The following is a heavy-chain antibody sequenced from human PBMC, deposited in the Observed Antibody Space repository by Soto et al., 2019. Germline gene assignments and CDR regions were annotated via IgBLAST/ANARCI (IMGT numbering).Heavy chain of an antibody. D-gene: IGHD6-13*01. CDR3: AVHAATFDY. J-gene: IGHJ4*02. V-gene: IGHV3-7*03. CDR2: INEDGSER. CDR1: GFTIRMYW. Sequence: EVQMVESGGGLVQPGGSLRLSCAASGFTIRMYWMSWVRQAPGKGLEWVANINEDGSERDYVDSVRGRFTISRDNAKNSLYLEMSSLRAEETAVYYCAVHAATFDYWGQGTLVTVSS.